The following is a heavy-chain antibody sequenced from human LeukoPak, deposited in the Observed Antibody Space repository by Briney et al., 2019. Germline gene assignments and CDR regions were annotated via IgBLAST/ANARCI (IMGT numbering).Heavy chain of an antibody. CDR3: AGWYSGSYSV. V-gene: IGHV3-21*01. D-gene: IGHD1-26*01. J-gene: IGHJ4*02. CDR2: ISSGSNYI. Sequence: GGSLRLSCAASGFTFSSYNMNWVRQAPGKGLEWVSSISSGSNYIYYADSVKGRFTISRDNVQNSLYLEMNSLRAEDTAVYHCAGWYSGSYSVWGQGTLVTVSS. CDR1: GFTFSSYN.